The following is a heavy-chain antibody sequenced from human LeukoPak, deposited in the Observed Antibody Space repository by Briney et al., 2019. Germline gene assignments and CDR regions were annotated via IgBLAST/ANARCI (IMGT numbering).Heavy chain of an antibody. CDR3: ASDYGGNYGY. V-gene: IGHV4-34*01. CDR1: GGSFSGYY. D-gene: IGHD4-23*01. CDR2: INHSGST. J-gene: IGHJ4*02. Sequence: PSETLSLTCAVYGGSFSGYYWSWIRQPPGKGLEWIGEINHSGSTNYNPSLKSRVTISVDTSKNQFSLKLSSVTAADTAVYYCASDYGGNYGYWGQGTLVTVSS.